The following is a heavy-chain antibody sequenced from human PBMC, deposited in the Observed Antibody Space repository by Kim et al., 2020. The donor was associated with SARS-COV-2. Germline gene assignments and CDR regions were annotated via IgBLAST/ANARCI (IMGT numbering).Heavy chain of an antibody. Sequence: VKGRFTISRDNAKNSLYLQMNSLRAEDTAVYYCARGDSVYYDSSGYSLDYWGQGTLVTVSS. V-gene: IGHV3-48*03. D-gene: IGHD3-22*01. CDR3: ARGDSVYYDSSGYSLDY. J-gene: IGHJ4*02.